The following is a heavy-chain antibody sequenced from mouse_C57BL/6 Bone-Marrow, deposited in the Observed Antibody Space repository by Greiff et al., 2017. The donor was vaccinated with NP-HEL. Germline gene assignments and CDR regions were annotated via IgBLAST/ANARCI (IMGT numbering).Heavy chain of an antibody. CDR1: GFTFSSYG. V-gene: IGHV5-6*02. D-gene: IGHD2-5*01. Sequence: DVKLVESGGDLVKPGGSLKLSCAASGFTFSSYGMSWVRQTPDKRLEWVATISSGGSYTYYPDSVKGRFTISRDNAKNTLYLQMSSLKSEDTAMYYCARQATIVTTGFAYWGQGTLVTVSA. CDR3: ARQATIVTTGFAY. J-gene: IGHJ3*01. CDR2: ISSGGSYT.